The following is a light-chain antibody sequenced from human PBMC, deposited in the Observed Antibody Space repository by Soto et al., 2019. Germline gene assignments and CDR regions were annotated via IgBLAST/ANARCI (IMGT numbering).Light chain of an antibody. CDR3: QEYDGAPIT. J-gene: IGKJ5*01. V-gene: IGKV3-20*01. CDR1: QSIRSER. Sequence: EIVLTQSPDTLSLSPGERATLSCRASQSIRSERLAWYQQKPGQAPRLVIFDASNRASGTPERFSGSGSGTVFTLTIARLEPEDFAVYYCQEYDGAPITFGLGTRLEIK. CDR2: DAS.